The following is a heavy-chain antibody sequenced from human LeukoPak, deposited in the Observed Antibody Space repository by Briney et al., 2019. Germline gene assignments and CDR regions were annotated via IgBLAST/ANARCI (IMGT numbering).Heavy chain of an antibody. CDR3: AREEGSTVRYSGSYYVNYYGMDV. CDR1: GGTFSSYA. D-gene: IGHD1-26*01. J-gene: IGHJ6*02. Sequence: SVNVSCKASGGTFSSYAISWVRQAPGQGLEWMGGIIPIFGTANYAQKFQGRVTITADESTSTAYMELSSLRSEDTAVYYCAREEGSTVRYSGSYYVNYYGMDVWGQGTTVTVSS. V-gene: IGHV1-69*01. CDR2: IIPIFGTA.